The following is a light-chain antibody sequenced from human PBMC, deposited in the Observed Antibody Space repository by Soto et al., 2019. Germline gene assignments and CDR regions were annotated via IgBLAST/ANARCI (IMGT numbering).Light chain of an antibody. J-gene: IGKJ4*01. Sequence: VLTQSPATLSLSPGERATLSCRASQSVNVHLAWYQQRPGQAPRLLIYDASNRAAGIPARFSGSGSVTDFTLTISSLEPEDFAVYYCQQRQNWPPLTFGGGSVVEMK. CDR3: QQRQNWPPLT. CDR1: QSVNVH. V-gene: IGKV3-11*01. CDR2: DAS.